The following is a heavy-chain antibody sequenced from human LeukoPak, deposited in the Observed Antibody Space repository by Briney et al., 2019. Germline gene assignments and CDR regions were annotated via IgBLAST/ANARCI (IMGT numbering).Heavy chain of an antibody. D-gene: IGHD6-25*01. CDR3: GKGGPSLYHYYGVDV. Sequence: PGGSLRLSCAASGFTFGNYAMFWVRQAPGKGLEWVSGIVWNSGISTYADSVKGRFTISRDNAQKSLYLQMNSLRVEDTALYYCGKGGPSLYHYYGVDVWGQGTTVTVSS. CDR2: IVWNSGIS. J-gene: IGHJ6*02. V-gene: IGHV3-9*01. CDR1: GFTFGNYA.